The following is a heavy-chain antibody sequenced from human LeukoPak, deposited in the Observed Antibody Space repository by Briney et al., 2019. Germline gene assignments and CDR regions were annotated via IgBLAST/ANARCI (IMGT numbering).Heavy chain of an antibody. Sequence: GGSLRLSCAASGFTFNTYAMSWVRQAPGKGLEWVSSISGGDVSTSYADSVKGRFTISRDSSKNTLYLEMDSLRAEDTAAYYCAKQLGYCSDGSCYFPYWGQGTLVTVSS. CDR1: GFTFNTYA. J-gene: IGHJ4*02. CDR2: ISGGDVST. CDR3: AKQLGYCSDGSCYFPY. D-gene: IGHD2-15*01. V-gene: IGHV3-23*01.